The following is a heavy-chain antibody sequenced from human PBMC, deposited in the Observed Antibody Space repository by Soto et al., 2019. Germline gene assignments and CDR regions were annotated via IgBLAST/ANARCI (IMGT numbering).Heavy chain of an antibody. D-gene: IGHD6-19*01. CDR1: GFSFGGKNY. CDR2: LYRTDGT. J-gene: IGHJ3*01. V-gene: IGHV3-53*01. CDR3: ATWLQREQAFDV. Sequence: DVQLEESGGGLIQPGGSLRLSCAASGFSFGGKNYLTWVRQPPGKGLEWVSGLYRTDGTYYEDSVKGRFSVSRDNSKNTFSLQLPSLRPEDTALYFCATWLQREQAFDVWGRGTMVTVSS.